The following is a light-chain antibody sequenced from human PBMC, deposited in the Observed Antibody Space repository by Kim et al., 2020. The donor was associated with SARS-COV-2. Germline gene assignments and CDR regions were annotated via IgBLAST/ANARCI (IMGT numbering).Light chain of an antibody. V-gene: IGLV1-44*01. Sequence: ELTQPPSASGTPGQRVTISCSGSSSNIGSNTVNWYQQLPGTAPKLLIYSNNQRPSAVPDRFSGSKSGTSVSLAISGLQSEDEADYYCAAWDDSLNGWVFGGGTQLTVL. CDR2: SNN. J-gene: IGLJ3*02. CDR1: SSNIGSNT. CDR3: AAWDDSLNGWV.